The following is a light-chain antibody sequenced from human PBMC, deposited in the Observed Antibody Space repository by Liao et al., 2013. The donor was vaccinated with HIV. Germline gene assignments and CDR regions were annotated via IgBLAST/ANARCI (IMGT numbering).Light chain of an antibody. Sequence: SYELTQPPSVSVSPGQTASITCSGDNLGDKFACWYQQKPGQSPVLVIYQDTKRPSGIPERFSGSNSGNTATLTISGTQAMDEADYYCQAWDSSILVFGGGTKLTVL. J-gene: IGLJ3*02. CDR1: NLGDKF. V-gene: IGLV3-1*01. CDR2: QDT. CDR3: QAWDSSILV.